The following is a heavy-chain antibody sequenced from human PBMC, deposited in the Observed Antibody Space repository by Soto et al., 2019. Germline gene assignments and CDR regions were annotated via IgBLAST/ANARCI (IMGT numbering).Heavy chain of an antibody. CDR2: VNPILSMS. D-gene: IGHD3-10*01. CDR1: GDTFSFYT. J-gene: IGHJ4*02. V-gene: IGHV1-69*02. Sequence: QVQLVQSGAALKKPGSSVKVSCKASGDTFSFYTINWVRQAPGLGLEWMGRVNPILSMSNYAQKCQGRVTMTADKSTSTAYMELRSLRSEDTAFYYCATSYGSGYRAFDYWGQGALVTVSS. CDR3: ATSYGSGYRAFDY.